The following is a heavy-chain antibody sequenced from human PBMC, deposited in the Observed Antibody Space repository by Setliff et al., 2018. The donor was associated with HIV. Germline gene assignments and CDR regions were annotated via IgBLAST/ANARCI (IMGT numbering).Heavy chain of an antibody. CDR3: ARAPIYCGGDCYLFDY. CDR2: INPYNGAT. V-gene: IGHV1-2*02. Sequence: ASVKVSCKASGYTFFEYYMFWLRQAPGRGLEWMGWINPYNGATKSAHKFQGRVTVTRDTSITTTYMELTRLTSDDTAIYYCARAPIYCGGDCYLFDYWVPETLLVTVSS. J-gene: IGHJ4*03. D-gene: IGHD2-21*02. CDR1: GYTFFEYY.